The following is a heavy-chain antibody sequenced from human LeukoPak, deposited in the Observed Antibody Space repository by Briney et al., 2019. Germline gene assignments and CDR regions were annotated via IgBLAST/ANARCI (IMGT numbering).Heavy chain of an antibody. Sequence: GGSLRLSCAASGFTFSSYAMSWVRQAPGKGLEWVSAISGSGGSTYYADSVKGRFTISRDNAKCSLYLQMNSLRAEDTAVYYWARPRVGATGWFDPWGQGTLVTVSS. CDR2: ISGSGGST. D-gene: IGHD1-26*01. J-gene: IGHJ5*02. V-gene: IGHV3-23*01. CDR3: ARPRVGATGWFDP. CDR1: GFTFSSYA.